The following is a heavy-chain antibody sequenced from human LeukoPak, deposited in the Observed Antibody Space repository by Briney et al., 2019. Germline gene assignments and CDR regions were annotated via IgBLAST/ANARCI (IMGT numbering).Heavy chain of an antibody. D-gene: IGHD1-26*01. CDR1: GFTFSSYW. CDR2: INTDGSAT. V-gene: IGHV3-74*01. J-gene: IGHJ4*02. Sequence: PGGSLRLSCAASGFTFSSYWMHWVRQAPGKGLVWVSRINTDGSATTYAASVKGRFTISRDNAKNTLYLQMNSLRADDTAVYYCARGLDSGSSCSWGQGTLVTVSS. CDR3: ARGLDSGSSCS.